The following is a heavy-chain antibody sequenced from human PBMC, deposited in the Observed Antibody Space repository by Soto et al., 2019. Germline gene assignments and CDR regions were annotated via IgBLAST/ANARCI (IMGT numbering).Heavy chain of an antibody. D-gene: IGHD2-15*01. Sequence: GGSLRLSCAASGFSVRSSQMSWVRQAPGKGLEWVSYISSSSSTIYYADSVKGRFTISRDNAKNSLYLQMNSLRAEDTAVYYCARARAVVAATPSFGYWGQGTLVTVSS. CDR3: ARARAVVAATPSFGY. J-gene: IGHJ4*02. CDR1: GFSVRSSQ. CDR2: ISSSSSTI. V-gene: IGHV3-48*01.